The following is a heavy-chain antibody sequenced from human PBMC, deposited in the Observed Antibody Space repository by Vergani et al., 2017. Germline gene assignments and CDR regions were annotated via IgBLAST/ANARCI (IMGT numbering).Heavy chain of an antibody. V-gene: IGHV4-34*01. D-gene: IGHD5-12*01. CDR2: INHSGNT. J-gene: IGHJ4*02. CDR3: ARGRRGRIVATIFSTPFDC. CDR1: GGSFSGYY. Sequence: QVQLQQWGAGLLKPSETLSLTCAVYGGSFSGYYWSWIRQPPGKGLEWIGEINHSGNTNYNQTLKSRVTISVDTSKNQFSLKLSSVTAADAAVYYCARGRRGRIVATIFSTPFDCWGQGTLVTVSS.